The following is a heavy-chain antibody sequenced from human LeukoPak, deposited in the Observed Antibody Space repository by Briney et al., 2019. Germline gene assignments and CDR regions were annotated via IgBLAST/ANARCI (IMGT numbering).Heavy chain of an antibody. V-gene: IGHV4-34*01. D-gene: IGHD4-17*01. CDR3: ARAAVTTRFTFDY. CDR2: INHSGIT. J-gene: IGHJ4*02. Sequence: SETLSLTCAVYGGSFSGYYWSWIRQPPGKGLEWIGEINHSGITNYNPSLKSRDTISVDTSKNQFSLKLSSVTAADTAVYYCARAAVTTRFTFDYWGQGTLVTVSS. CDR1: GGSFSGYY.